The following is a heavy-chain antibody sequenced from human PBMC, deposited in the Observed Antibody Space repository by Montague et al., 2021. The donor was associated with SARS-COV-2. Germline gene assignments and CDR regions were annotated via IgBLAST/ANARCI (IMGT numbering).Heavy chain of an antibody. CDR2: ITSSGDYI. D-gene: IGHD4-17*01. Sequence: SLRLSCADSGFTFSNFFINWVRQAPGKGLEWVSSITSSGDYIWYADSLKGRFTGSRDNAKNSVYLQMSSLRAEDTAVYYCARELGRTGAFDIWGQGTAVTVSS. J-gene: IGHJ3*02. CDR1: GFTFSNFF. V-gene: IGHV3-21*01. CDR3: ARELGRTGAFDI.